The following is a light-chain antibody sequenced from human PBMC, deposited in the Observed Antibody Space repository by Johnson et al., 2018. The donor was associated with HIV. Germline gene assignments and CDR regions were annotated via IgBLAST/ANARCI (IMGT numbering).Light chain of an antibody. CDR1: SSNIGNNY. CDR2: ENN. Sequence: QSMLTQPPSVSAAPGQKVTISCSGSSSNIGNNYVSWYQQLPGTAPKLLIYENNKRPSGIPDRFSGSKSGTSATLGITGLQAGDEADYYCGTWDSSLNGYVFATGTKVTVL. CDR3: GTWDSSLNGYV. J-gene: IGLJ1*01. V-gene: IGLV1-51*02.